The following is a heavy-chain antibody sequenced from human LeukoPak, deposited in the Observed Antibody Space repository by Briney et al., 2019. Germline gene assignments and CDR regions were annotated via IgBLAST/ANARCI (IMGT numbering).Heavy chain of an antibody. D-gene: IGHD6-6*01. CDR3: ARDPYSSSSGNWFDP. CDR2: ISYDEKTK. J-gene: IGHJ5*02. Sequence: PGRTLRLFRAASGLAFSSQAMHWVPEARGKGLEGGAVISYDEKTKYYAEAVKRSFNISRDNSRNTLYLQMNSLRAGDTALYYCARDPYSSSSGNWFDPWGQGTLVTVSS. CDR1: GLAFSSQA. V-gene: IGHV3-30*04.